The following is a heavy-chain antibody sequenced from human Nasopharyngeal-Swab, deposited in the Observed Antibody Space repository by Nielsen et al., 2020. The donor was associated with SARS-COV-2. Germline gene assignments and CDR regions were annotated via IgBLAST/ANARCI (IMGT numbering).Heavy chain of an antibody. Sequence: GESLKISCQGSGYIFTSYWIGWVRQMPGKGLEWMGIIYPGDSDTRYSPSFQGQVTISADKSISTAYLQWSSLKASDTAMYYCARAKAMITFGGVIVSDYYYGMDVWGQGTTVTVSS. CDR3: ARAKAMITFGGVIVSDYYYGMDV. CDR2: IYPGDSDT. D-gene: IGHD3-16*02. V-gene: IGHV5-51*01. CDR1: GYIFTSYW. J-gene: IGHJ6*02.